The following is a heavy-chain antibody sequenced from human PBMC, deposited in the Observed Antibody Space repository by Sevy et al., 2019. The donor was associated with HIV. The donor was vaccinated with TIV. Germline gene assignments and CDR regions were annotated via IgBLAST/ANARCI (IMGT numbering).Heavy chain of an antibody. D-gene: IGHD6-13*01. CDR1: GYTFTGYY. CDR3: ARRPRAAAAGNWFDP. CDR2: INPNSGGT. J-gene: IGHJ5*02. V-gene: IGHV1-2*02. Sequence: ALVKVSCKASGYTFTGYYMHWVRQAPGQGLEWMGWINPNSGGTNYAQKFQGRVTMTRDTSISTAYMELSRLRSDDTAVYYCARRPRAAAAGNWFDPWGQGTLVTVSS.